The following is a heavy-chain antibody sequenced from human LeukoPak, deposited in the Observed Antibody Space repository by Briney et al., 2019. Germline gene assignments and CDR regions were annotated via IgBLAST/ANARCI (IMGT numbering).Heavy chain of an antibody. V-gene: IGHV4-59*13. J-gene: IGHJ4*02. CDR3: ARYMRASGTYDFDY. CDR2: IYYSGST. Sequence: SETLSLTCTVSGASISGYYWSWIRQSPGKGLEWIGYIYYSGSTNYNPSLKGRVTIAIDTSNNQFFLNLYSVTAADTAVYYCARYMRASGTYDFDYWGQGTLVTVSP. CDR1: GASISGYY. D-gene: IGHD3-3*01.